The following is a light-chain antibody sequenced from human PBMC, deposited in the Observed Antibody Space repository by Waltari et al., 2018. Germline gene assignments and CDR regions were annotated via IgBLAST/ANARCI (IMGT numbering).Light chain of an antibody. V-gene: IGKV3-11*01. Sequence: EIVLTQSPATLSLSPGEGATLSCRASQSVSSSFAWIQQRPGQAPRLIIYDASSRATGIPCRFSASGSRTDFTLTISSLEPEDFAVYYCQQRAFWPPTFGRGTKLEMK. CDR2: DAS. CDR3: QQRAFWPPT. CDR1: QSVSSS. J-gene: IGKJ2*01.